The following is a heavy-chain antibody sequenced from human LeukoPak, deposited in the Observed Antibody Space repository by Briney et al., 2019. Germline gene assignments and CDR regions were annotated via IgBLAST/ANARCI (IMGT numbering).Heavy chain of an antibody. CDR1: AGSISGNSYY. Sequence: SETLSLTCTVSAGSISGNSYYWGWIRQPPGKGLQWIGSIYYSGSTYYNPSLKSRVTISVDTSKNQFSLKLNSVTAADTAVYYCARNKYYYGSGNYGVPNWFDPWGQGTLVTVSS. D-gene: IGHD3-10*01. J-gene: IGHJ5*02. V-gene: IGHV4-39*01. CDR3: ARNKYYYGSGNYGVPNWFDP. CDR2: IYYSGST.